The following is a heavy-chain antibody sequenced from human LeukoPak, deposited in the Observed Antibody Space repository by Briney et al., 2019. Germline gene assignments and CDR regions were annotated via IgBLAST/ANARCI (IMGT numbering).Heavy chain of an antibody. CDR3: ARGLWFGDENPPYFDY. D-gene: IGHD3-10*01. CDR1: GGSISSSNYY. V-gene: IGHV4-61*02. J-gene: IGHJ4*02. Sequence: PSETLSLTCTVSGGSISSSNYYWSWIRQPAGKGLEWIGRIYTSGTTNYNPSLKSRVTISIDTSKNQFSLKLSSVTAADTAVYYCARGLWFGDENPPYFDYWGQGTLVTVSS. CDR2: IYTSGTT.